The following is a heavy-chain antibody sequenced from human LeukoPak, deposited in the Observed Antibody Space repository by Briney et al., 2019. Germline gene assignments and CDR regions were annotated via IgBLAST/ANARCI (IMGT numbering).Heavy chain of an antibody. D-gene: IGHD3-22*01. CDR3: ARDLGQYYDTSDNWFDP. CDR2: INSDGIST. CDR1: GFTFSNYW. Sequence: GGSLRLSCAASGFTFSNYWMHWVRQAPGKGLVWVSRINSDGISTSYADSVKGRFTNSRDNAKNTLNLQMNSLRAEDTAVYYCARDLGQYYDTSDNWFDPWGQGTLVTVSS. V-gene: IGHV3-74*01. J-gene: IGHJ5*02.